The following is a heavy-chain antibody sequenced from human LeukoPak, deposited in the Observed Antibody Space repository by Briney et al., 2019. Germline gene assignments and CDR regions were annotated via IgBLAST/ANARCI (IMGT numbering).Heavy chain of an antibody. CDR1: GYTFTGYY. V-gene: IGHV1-2*02. Sequence: ASVKVSCKASGYTFTGYYMHWVRQAPGQGLEWMGWINPNSGGTNYAQKFQGRVTMTRDTSISTAYMELSRLRSDDTAVYYCARWTFCSGPHHAFDIWGQGTMVTVSS. J-gene: IGHJ3*02. D-gene: IGHD3-3*01. CDR3: ARWTFCSGPHHAFDI. CDR2: INPNSGGT.